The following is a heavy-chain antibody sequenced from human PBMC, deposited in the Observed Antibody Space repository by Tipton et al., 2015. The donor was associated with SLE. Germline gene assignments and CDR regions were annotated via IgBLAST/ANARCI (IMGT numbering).Heavy chain of an antibody. CDR1: GGSISGFY. D-gene: IGHD2-8*01. J-gene: IGHJ4*02. Sequence: PGLVKPSETLSLTCTVSGGSISGFYWTWIRQPPGKGPEWIGTIYYSGSTYYYPSLKSRITISLDTYKNQFSLEVRSVTAADTSVYYCVRLRSKVLIDYWGQGTLVTVSS. CDR3: VRLRSKVLIDY. CDR2: IYYSGST. V-gene: IGHV4-59*12.